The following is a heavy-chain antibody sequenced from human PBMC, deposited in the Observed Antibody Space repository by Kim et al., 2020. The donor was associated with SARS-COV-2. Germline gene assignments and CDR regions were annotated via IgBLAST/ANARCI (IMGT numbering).Heavy chain of an antibody. CDR3: AGGGATVYYYYGMDV. V-gene: IGHV3-48*03. CDR1: GFTFSSYE. J-gene: IGHJ6*02. CDR2: ISSSGSTI. D-gene: IGHD1-26*01. Sequence: GGSLRLSCAASGFTFSSYEMNWVRQAPGKGLEWVSYISSSGSTIYYADSVKGRFTISRDNAKNSLYLQMNSLRAEDTAVYYCAGGGATVYYYYGMDVWGQGTTVTVSS.